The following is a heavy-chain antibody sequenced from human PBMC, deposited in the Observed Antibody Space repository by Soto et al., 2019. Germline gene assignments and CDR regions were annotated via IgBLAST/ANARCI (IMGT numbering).Heavy chain of an antibody. CDR1: GFLFNSYG. D-gene: IGHD2-15*01. J-gene: IGHJ4*02. CDR2: ISSTSTYI. CDR3: TRDRSPGIVFPDFDF. Sequence: EVQLVESGGGLAKPGGSLRLSCAASGFLFNSYGMNWVRLSPGRGLEWISSISSTSTYIEYADSVKVRFIISRDNAENSLFLQMNSLRAEDTAVYYCTRDRSPGIVFPDFDFWGQGALVTVSS. V-gene: IGHV3-21*01.